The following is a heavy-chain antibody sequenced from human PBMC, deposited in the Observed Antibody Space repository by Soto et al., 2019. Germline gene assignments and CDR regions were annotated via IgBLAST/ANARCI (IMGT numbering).Heavy chain of an antibody. V-gene: IGHV1-69*01. D-gene: IGHD2-2*01. CDR3: ARDEGGIVVVPAAMYYYGMDV. CDR2: IIPIFGTA. J-gene: IGHJ6*02. Sequence: QVQLVQSGAEVKKPGSSVKVSCKASGGTFSSYAMSWVRQAPGQGLEWMGGIIPIFGTANYAQKFQGRVTITADESTSTAYMELSSLRSEDTAVYYCARDEGGIVVVPAAMYYYGMDVWGQGTTVTVSS. CDR1: GGTFSSYA.